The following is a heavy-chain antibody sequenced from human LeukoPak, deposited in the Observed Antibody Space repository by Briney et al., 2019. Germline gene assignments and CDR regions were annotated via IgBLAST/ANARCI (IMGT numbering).Heavy chain of an antibody. Sequence: KPSETLSLTCTVSGDSISSGNYYWSWIRQPAGKGLEWIGRIYTSGSTNYNPSLKSRVTISVDTSKNQFSLKLTSVTAADTAVYYCARVPSHFDYWGQGTLVTVSS. CDR2: IYTSGST. CDR1: GDSISSGNYY. V-gene: IGHV4-61*02. J-gene: IGHJ4*02. CDR3: ARVPSHFDY.